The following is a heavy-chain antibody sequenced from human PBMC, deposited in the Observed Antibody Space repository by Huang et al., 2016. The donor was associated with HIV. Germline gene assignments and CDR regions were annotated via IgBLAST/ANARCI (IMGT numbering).Heavy chain of an antibody. CDR2: VDYSGST. Sequence: QLQLQESGPGLVKPSETLSLTCTVSGASIASGSYYWGWIRQPPGGGLEWIGRVDYSGSTYNNPSLKSRASISVDTSKNQFSLKLTSVTAADTTIYYCARHRMYFGVGGTGDAFDVWGQGTMVTVSS. J-gene: IGHJ3*01. CDR1: GASIASGSYY. CDR3: ARHRMYFGVGGTGDAFDV. V-gene: IGHV4-39*01. D-gene: IGHD2-15*01.